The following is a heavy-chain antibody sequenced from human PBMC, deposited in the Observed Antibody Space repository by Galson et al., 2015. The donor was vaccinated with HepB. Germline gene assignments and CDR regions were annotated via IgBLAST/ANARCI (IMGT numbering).Heavy chain of an antibody. D-gene: IGHD6-19*01. J-gene: IGHJ1*01. CDR2: IIPILGIA. CDR1: GGTFSSYT. V-gene: IGHV1-69*04. Sequence: SVKVSCKASGGTFSSYTISWVRQAPGQGLEWMGRIIPILGIANYAQKFQGRVTITADKSTSTAYMELSSLRSEDTAVYYCARDPGIAVAGTWEPGKPEYFQHWGQGTLVTVSS. CDR3: ARDPGIAVAGTWEPGKPEYFQH.